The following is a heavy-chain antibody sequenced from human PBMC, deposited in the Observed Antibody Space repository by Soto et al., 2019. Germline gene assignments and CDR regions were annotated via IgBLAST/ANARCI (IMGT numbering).Heavy chain of an antibody. CDR2: IYSSGST. V-gene: IGHV4-61*01. Sequence: SETLSLTCTVSGGSVSSGSYHWNWIRQPPGKGLEWMGNIYSSGSTKFNPSLKSRVTISIDTPKNQFSLKLTSVTAADTAVYYCARVHCSSSSCYNWFDPWGQGTLVTVSS. CDR1: GGSVSSGSYH. D-gene: IGHD2-2*01. J-gene: IGHJ5*02. CDR3: ARVHCSSSSCYNWFDP.